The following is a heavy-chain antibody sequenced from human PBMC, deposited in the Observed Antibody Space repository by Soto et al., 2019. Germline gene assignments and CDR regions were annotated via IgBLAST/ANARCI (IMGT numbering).Heavy chain of an antibody. CDR3: AKDHKLLWFRELSHAYFDY. V-gene: IGHV3-23*01. Sequence: PGGSLRLSCAASGFTFSSYAMSWVRQAPGRGLEWVSAISGSGGSTYYADSVKGRFTISRDNSKDTLYLQMNSLRAEDTAVYYCAKDHKLLWFRELSHAYFDYWGQGTLVNVSS. CDR1: GFTFSSYA. D-gene: IGHD3-10*01. J-gene: IGHJ4*02. CDR2: ISGSGGST.